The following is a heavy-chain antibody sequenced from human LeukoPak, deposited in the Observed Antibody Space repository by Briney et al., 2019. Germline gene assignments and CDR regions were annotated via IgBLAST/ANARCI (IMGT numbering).Heavy chain of an antibody. Sequence: GGSLRLSCAASGFIFSSHGMHWVRQAPGKGLEWVAFIRYDGSNKYYADSVKGRFTISRDNSKNTLYLQMNSLRAEDTAVYYCAKGPRGYYYGSGSYGPEDYWGQGTLVTVSS. CDR1: GFIFSSHG. V-gene: IGHV3-30*02. J-gene: IGHJ4*02. CDR3: AKGPRGYYYGSGSYGPEDY. CDR2: IRYDGSNK. D-gene: IGHD3-10*01.